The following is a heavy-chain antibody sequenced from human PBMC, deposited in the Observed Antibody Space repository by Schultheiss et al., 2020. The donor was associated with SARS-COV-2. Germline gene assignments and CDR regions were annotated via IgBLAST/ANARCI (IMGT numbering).Heavy chain of an antibody. CDR3: ASAAAGTTYGMDV. CDR1: GYTFTSYY. V-gene: IGHV1-2*02. Sequence: ASVKVSCKASGYTFTSYYMHWVRQAPGQGLEWMGWINPSSGATKYAQKFQGRVTMTRDTSISTAYMELSSLRSEDTAVYYCASAAAGTTYGMDVWGQGTTVTVSS. D-gene: IGHD6-13*01. J-gene: IGHJ6*02. CDR2: INPSSGAT.